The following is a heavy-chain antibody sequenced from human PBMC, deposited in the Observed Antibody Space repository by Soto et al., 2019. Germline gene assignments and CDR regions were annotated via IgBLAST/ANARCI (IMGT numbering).Heavy chain of an antibody. CDR1: GFTFSSYA. D-gene: IGHD3-9*01. V-gene: IGHV3-23*01. CDR3: AKDVHYDIVTGIEYFDH. CDR2: ISGTGRVT. J-gene: IGHJ1*01. Sequence: EVQLLESGGGLVQPGGSLKISCAVSGFTFSSYAMSWVRPAPGKGLEWVSGISGTGRVTNYAESVKGRFTISRDNPKNTLSLEMKSLRAEDTAVYYCAKDVHYDIVTGIEYFDHWGQGTLVTVSS.